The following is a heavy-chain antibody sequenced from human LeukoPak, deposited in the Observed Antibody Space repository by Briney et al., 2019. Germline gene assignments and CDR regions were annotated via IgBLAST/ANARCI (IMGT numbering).Heavy chain of an antibody. V-gene: IGHV4-39*07. CDR3: ARDNQTSGWGPHYFTY. D-gene: IGHD6-19*01. CDR2: IYYNGAT. CDR1: GDSISSSNYY. J-gene: IGHJ4*02. Sequence: SETLSLTCTVSGDSISSSNYYWGWIRQPPGRGLVWIGSIYYNGATQYNPSLRSRVTMSVDTSQNQFSLKLTSVTAADTAVYYCARDNQTSGWGPHYFTYWGQGILVTVSS.